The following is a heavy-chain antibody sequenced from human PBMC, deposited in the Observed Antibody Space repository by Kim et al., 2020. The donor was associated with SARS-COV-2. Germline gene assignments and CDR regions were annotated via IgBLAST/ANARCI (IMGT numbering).Heavy chain of an antibody. V-gene: IGHV3-23*01. CDR1: GFTFTSHD. J-gene: IGHJ5*01. CDR3: AMDRQLAS. D-gene: IGHD6-13*01. CDR2: LGGGAGST. Sequence: GGSLRLSCAVSGFTFTSHDMNWVRQAPGKGLEWVSLLGGGAGSTDYADSVKGRFSVSRDNSKNTLYLQMNSLRADDTAVYYCAMDRQLASWGQGTLVTVSS.